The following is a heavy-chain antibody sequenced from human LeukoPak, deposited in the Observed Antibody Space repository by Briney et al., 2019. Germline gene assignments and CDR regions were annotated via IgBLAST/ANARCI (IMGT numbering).Heavy chain of an antibody. D-gene: IGHD6-13*01. Sequence: SETLSLTCSVSGGSISTGSYYWGWIRQPPGKGLEWIGNIYYSGSTYYNPSLKSRVTISIDTSKNQFSLKLTSVTAADTAVYYCATRHIAAEWFDPWGQGTLVTVSS. CDR3: ATRHIAAEWFDP. CDR1: GGSISTGSYY. V-gene: IGHV4-39*07. CDR2: IYYSGST. J-gene: IGHJ5*02.